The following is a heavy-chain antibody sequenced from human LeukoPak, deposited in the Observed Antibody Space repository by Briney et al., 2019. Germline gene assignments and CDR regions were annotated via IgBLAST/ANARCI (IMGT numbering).Heavy chain of an antibody. CDR3: ARGPRNQYYYDSSGSLTGAFDI. V-gene: IGHV4-34*01. D-gene: IGHD3-22*01. CDR1: GGSFSGYY. Sequence: PSETLSLTCAVYGGSFSGYYWSWIRQPPGKGLEWIGEINHSGSTNYNPSLKSRVTISVDTSQNQFSLKLSSVTAADTAVYYCARGPRNQYYYDSSGSLTGAFDIWGQGTMVTVSS. J-gene: IGHJ3*02. CDR2: INHSGST.